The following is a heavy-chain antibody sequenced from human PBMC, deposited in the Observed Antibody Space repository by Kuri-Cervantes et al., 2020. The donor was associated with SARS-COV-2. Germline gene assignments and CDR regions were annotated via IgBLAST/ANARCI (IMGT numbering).Heavy chain of an antibody. CDR1: GFTFSSYA. CDR2: ISYDGSNK. D-gene: IGHD6-19*01. V-gene: IGHV3-30*04. Sequence: GGSLRLSCAASGFTFSSYAMHWVRQAPGKGLEWVAVISYDGSNKYYADSVKGRFTISRDNSKNTLYLQMNSLRAEDTAVYYCAKDYPYSSGWYYYYMDVWGKGTTVTVSS. CDR3: AKDYPYSSGWYYYYMDV. J-gene: IGHJ6*03.